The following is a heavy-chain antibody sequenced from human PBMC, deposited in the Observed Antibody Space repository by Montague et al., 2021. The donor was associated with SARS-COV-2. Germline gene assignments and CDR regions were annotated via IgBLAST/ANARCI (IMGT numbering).Heavy chain of an antibody. CDR1: GYTFTTYW. Sequence: SLRLSCAASGYTFTTYWMSWVRQAPGKGLEWVATIKQDGSEKKYVDSVKGRFTISRDNAKNSLYLQMNSLRAEDTAVYYCARDRPIIDHWGQGTAVTVSS. J-gene: IGHJ1*01. D-gene: IGHD3-10*01. V-gene: IGHV3-7*01. CDR2: IKQDGSEK. CDR3: ARDRPIIDH.